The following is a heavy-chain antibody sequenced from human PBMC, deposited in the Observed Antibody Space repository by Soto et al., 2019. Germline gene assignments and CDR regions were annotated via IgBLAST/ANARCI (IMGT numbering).Heavy chain of an antibody. V-gene: IGHV1-69*01. D-gene: IGHD2-2*01. CDR2: IIPIFGTA. J-gene: IGHJ4*02. CDR1: GGTFSSYA. Sequence: QVQLVQSGAEVKKPGSSVKVSCKASGGTFSSYAISWVRQAPGQGLEWMGGIIPIFGTANYAQKFQGRVTITADESTSTAYMELSSLRSEDTAVYYCARGNIVVVPAAMPGSPHYYSDYWGQGTLVTVSS. CDR3: ARGNIVVVPAAMPGSPHYYSDY.